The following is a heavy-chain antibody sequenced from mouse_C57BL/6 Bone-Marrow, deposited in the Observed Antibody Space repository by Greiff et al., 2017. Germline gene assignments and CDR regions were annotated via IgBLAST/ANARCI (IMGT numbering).Heavy chain of an antibody. CDR3: ARDGYDVRFAY. V-gene: IGHV5-17*01. D-gene: IGHD2-2*01. J-gene: IGHJ3*01. Sequence: EVKLVESGGGLVKPGGSLKLSCAASGFTFSDYGMHWVRQAPEKGLEWVAYISSGSSTIYYADTVKGRFTISRDNAENTLFLQMTSLRSEDTAMYYCARDGYDVRFAYWGQGTLVTVSA. CDR1: GFTFSDYG. CDR2: ISSGSSTI.